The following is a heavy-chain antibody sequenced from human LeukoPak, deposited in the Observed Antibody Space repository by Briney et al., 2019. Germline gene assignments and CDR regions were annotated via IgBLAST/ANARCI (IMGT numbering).Heavy chain of an antibody. CDR1: GYTFTGYY. CDR2: ISAYNGNT. V-gene: IGHV1-18*04. Sequence: ASVKVSCKASGYTFTGYYVHWVRQAPGQGLEWMGWISAYNGNTNFAQKLQGRVTMTTDTSTTTTYMELGSLTSDDTAVYYCARMSYYSGCDYWGQGTLVTVSS. D-gene: IGHD6-19*01. J-gene: IGHJ4*02. CDR3: ARMSYYSGCDY.